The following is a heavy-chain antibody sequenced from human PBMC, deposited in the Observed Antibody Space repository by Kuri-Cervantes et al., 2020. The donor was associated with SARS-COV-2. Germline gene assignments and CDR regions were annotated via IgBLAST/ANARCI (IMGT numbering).Heavy chain of an antibody. D-gene: IGHD3-16*01. Sequence: GESLKISCAASGFPFNDYYFTWIRQAPGKGLEWVSSIRPSGGSKFYADSVKGRFTISRDDAKSSVYLQMNSLRAEDTAVYYCARDYAQPTWGGNWYFDLWGRGTLVTVSS. CDR1: GFPFNDYY. CDR3: ARDYAQPTWGGNWYFDL. J-gene: IGHJ2*01. V-gene: IGHV3-11*04. CDR2: IRPSGGSK.